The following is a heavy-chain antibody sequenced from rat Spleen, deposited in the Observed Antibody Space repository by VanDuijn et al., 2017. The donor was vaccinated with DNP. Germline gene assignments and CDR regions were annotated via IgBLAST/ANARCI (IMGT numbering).Heavy chain of an antibody. CDR2: ISYDGGIT. Sequence: EVRLVESGGGLVQPGRSLKLSCAASGFTFSNYFMAWVRQAPTKGLEWVSYISYDGGITNYGDSVKGRFTISRDNAKSTLYLQMDSLRSEETATYYCAKAGGYSPWYFDYWGQGVMVTVSS. CDR3: AKAGGYSPWYFDY. J-gene: IGHJ2*01. V-gene: IGHV5S11*01. D-gene: IGHD1-11*01. CDR1: GFTFSNYF.